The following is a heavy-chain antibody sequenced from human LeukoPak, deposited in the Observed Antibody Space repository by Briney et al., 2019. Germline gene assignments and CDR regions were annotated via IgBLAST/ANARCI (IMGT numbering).Heavy chain of an antibody. CDR2: IYYSGST. V-gene: IGHV4-31*03. Sequence: PSKTLSLTCTVSGGSISSGGYYWSWIRQHPGKGLEWIGYIYYSGSTYYNPSLKSRVTISVDTSKNQFSLKLSSVTAADTAVYYCASTGYSGYDQYYFDYWGQGTLVTVSS. D-gene: IGHD5-12*01. CDR3: ASTGYSGYDQYYFDY. J-gene: IGHJ4*02. CDR1: GGSISSGGYY.